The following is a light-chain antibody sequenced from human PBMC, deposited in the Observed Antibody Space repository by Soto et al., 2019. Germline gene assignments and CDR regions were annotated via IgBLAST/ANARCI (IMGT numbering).Light chain of an antibody. V-gene: IGLV6-57*04. J-gene: IGLJ2*01. CDR3: QYYDTINQAGI. CDR1: SGSIARNY. CDR2: QDN. Sequence: NFMLTQPHSVSESPGKTVTISCTRSSGSIARNYVQWYQQRPGGAPTTVIYQDNQRPSGVPDRFSGSIDSSSNSASLTISGLKTEDEADYYCQYYDTINQAGIFGGGTKVTVL.